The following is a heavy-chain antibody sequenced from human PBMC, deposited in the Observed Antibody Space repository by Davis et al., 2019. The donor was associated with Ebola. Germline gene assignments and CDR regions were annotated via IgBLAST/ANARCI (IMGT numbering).Heavy chain of an antibody. D-gene: IGHD2-2*01. Sequence: SVKVSCKASGGTFSSYAISWVRQAPGQGLEWMGRIIPLLGIPNYAQKFQGRVTITADKSTSTAYMELSSLRSEDTAVYYCARDRSTSVYRWFDPWGQGTLVTVSS. CDR2: IIPLLGIP. CDR1: GGTFSSYA. CDR3: ARDRSTSVYRWFDP. J-gene: IGHJ5*02. V-gene: IGHV1-69*04.